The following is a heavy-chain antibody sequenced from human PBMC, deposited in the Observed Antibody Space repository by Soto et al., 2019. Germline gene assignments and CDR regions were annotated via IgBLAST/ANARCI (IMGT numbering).Heavy chain of an antibody. V-gene: IGHV3-9*01. D-gene: IGHD6-13*01. CDR2: ISWNSGSI. CDR3: EKDLGSAAGKPYGMDV. CDR1: GFTFDDYA. Sequence: EVQLVESGGGLVQPGRSLRLSCAASGFTFDDYAMHWVRQAPGKGLEWVSGISWNSGSIGYADSVKGRFTISRDNAKNSLYLQMDSLRADATALYYCEKDLGSAAGKPYGMDVWGQGTTVTVSS. J-gene: IGHJ6*02.